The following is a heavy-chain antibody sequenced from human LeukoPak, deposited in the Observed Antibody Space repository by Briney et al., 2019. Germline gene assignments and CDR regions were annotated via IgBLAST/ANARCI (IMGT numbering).Heavy chain of an antibody. CDR2: IIPIFGTA. CDR1: GGTFSSYA. Sequence: GASVKVSCKASGGTFSSYAISWVRQAPGQGLEWMGGIIPIFGTANYAQKFQGRVTITADESTSTAYMELSSLRSEDTAVYYCAKISLGGYSNYVSGFDYWGQGTLVTVSS. J-gene: IGHJ4*02. V-gene: IGHV1-69*13. CDR3: AKISLGGYSNYVSGFDY. D-gene: IGHD4-11*01.